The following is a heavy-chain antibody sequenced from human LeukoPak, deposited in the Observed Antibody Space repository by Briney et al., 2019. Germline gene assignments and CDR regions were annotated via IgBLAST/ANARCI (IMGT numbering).Heavy chain of an antibody. V-gene: IGHV1-2*06. CDR3: ARDPRIAAAATGWFDP. CDR2: INPNSGGT. J-gene: IGHJ5*02. Sequence: PGASVKVSCKASGYTFTGYYMHWVRQAPGQGLEWMGRINPNSGGTNYAQKFQGRVTMTRDTSISTAYMELSGLRSDDTAVYYCARDPRIAAAATGWFDPWGQGTLVTVSS. CDR1: GYTFTGYY. D-gene: IGHD6-13*01.